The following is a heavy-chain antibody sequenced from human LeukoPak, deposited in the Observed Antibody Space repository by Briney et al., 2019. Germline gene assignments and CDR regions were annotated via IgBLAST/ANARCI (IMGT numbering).Heavy chain of an antibody. CDR1: GFTFDDYA. CDR2: ISWNSGSI. V-gene: IGHV3-9*01. CDR3: AKADLRGYSGYERQWDY. D-gene: IGHD5-12*01. Sequence: GRSLRLSCAASGFTFDDYAMHWVRQAPGKGLEWVSGISWNSGSIGYADSVKGRFTISRDNAKNSLYLQMNSLRAEDTALYYCAKADLRGYSGYERQWDYWGQGTLVTVSS. J-gene: IGHJ4*02.